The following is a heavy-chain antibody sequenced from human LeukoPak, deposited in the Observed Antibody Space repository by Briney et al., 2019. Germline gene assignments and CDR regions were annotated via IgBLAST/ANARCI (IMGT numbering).Heavy chain of an antibody. CDR3: ARGREELVVPAYYFDY. V-gene: IGHV4-34*01. CDR1: GGSFSGYY. CDR2: INHSGST. J-gene: IGHJ4*02. Sequence: SETLSLTCAVYGGSFSGYYWSWIRQPPGKGLEWIGEINHSGSTNYNPSLKSRVTISVDTSENQFSLKLSSVTAADTAVYYCARGREELVVPAYYFDYWGQGTLVTVSS. D-gene: IGHD2-2*01.